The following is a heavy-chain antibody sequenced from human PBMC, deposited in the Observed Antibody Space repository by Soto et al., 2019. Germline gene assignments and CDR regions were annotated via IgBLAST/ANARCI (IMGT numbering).Heavy chain of an antibody. D-gene: IGHD2-21*02. Sequence: SVKVSCKASGGTFSSYAISWVRQAPGQGLEWMGGIIPIFGTANYAQKFQGRVTITADESTSTAYMELSSLRSEDTAVYYCARLPVVVTATYYYYYGMDVWGQGTTVTVSS. CDR3: ARLPVVVTATYYYYYGMDV. V-gene: IGHV1-69*13. CDR1: GGTFSSYA. CDR2: IIPIFGTA. J-gene: IGHJ6*02.